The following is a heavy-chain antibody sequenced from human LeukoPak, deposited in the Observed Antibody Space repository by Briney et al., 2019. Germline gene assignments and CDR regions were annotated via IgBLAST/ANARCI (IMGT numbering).Heavy chain of an antibody. D-gene: IGHD6-13*01. CDR2: IYSGGST. CDR1: GFTVSSNY. V-gene: IGHV3-66*02. Sequence: PGGSLRLSCAASGFTVSSNYMSWVRQAPGKGLEWVSVIYSGGSTYYADSVKGRFTISRDNPKNTLYLQMNSLRAEDTAVYYCASPSSSWPHYGMDVWGQGTTVTVSS. J-gene: IGHJ6*02. CDR3: ASPSSSWPHYGMDV.